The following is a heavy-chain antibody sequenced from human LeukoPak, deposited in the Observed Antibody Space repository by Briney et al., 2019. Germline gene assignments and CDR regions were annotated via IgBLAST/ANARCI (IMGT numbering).Heavy chain of an antibody. CDR1: GYPFTGYY. Sequence: ASVKVTCKASGYPFTGYYILWVRQPPGQGLEWMGWINPNSGGTNYAQKFQGRVTMTSDTSITTAYMDLSRLTSDDTAVYYCAREISDYASAYWGQGNLVTLSS. V-gene: IGHV1-2*02. CDR3: AREISDYASAY. D-gene: IGHD4-17*01. J-gene: IGHJ4*02. CDR2: INPNSGGT.